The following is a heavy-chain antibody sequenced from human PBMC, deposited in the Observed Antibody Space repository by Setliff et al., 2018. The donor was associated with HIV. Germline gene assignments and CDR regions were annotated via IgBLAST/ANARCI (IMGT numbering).Heavy chain of an antibody. V-gene: IGHV4-39*01. D-gene: IGHD2-15*01. CDR2: IYYSGAT. Sequence: SETLSLTCTVSGGSININNYYWGWIRQPPGKGLEWIGSIYYSGATYYKPSLKSRLTIAIDTSKNQFSLKLSSVTAADTAVYYCARPVVAAIGGFDPWGQGTLVTVSS. CDR1: GGSININNYY. J-gene: IGHJ5*02. CDR3: ARPVVAAIGGFDP.